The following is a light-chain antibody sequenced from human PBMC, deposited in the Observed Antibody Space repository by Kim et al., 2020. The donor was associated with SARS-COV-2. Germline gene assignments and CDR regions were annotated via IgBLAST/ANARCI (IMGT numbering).Light chain of an antibody. CDR1: QSISTS. V-gene: IGKV1-5*03. CDR2: KAS. J-gene: IGKJ1*01. CDR3: KQYRTYWT. Sequence: DIQMTQSPSTLSSSVGDRVTITCRASQSISTSLAWYQQKPGKAPNLLIYKASTLESGVPSRFSGSGSGTEFTLTISSLQPDDFATYYCKQYRTYWTFGEGTKVEIK.